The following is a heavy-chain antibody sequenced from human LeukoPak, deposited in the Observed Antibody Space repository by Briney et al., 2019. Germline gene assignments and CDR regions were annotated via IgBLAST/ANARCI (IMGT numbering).Heavy chain of an antibody. Sequence: GGSLRFSCAASGFTFSSYGMHWVRQAPGKGLEGVGVIWYGGSNNYYADSDQRRFTISRDNSKTTLYLQMNRLRAGDTAVYYCARVSFDGWFDPWGKGTLVTVSS. V-gene: IGHV3-33*01. CDR2: IWYGGSNN. J-gene: IGHJ5*02. CDR1: GFTFSSYG. D-gene: IGHD5-24*01. CDR3: ARVSFDGWFDP.